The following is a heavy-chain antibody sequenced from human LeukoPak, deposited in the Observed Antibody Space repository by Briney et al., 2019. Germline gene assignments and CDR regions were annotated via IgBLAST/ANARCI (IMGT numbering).Heavy chain of an antibody. Sequence: ASVKVSCKASGYTFTGYYMPWVRQAPGQGLEWMGWINPNSGGTNYAQKFQGRVTMTRDTSISTAYMELSRLRSDDTAVYYCARDGTYYDFWSGYYDGNWFDPWGQGTLVTVSS. CDR2: INPNSGGT. V-gene: IGHV1-2*02. CDR3: ARDGTYYDFWSGYYDGNWFDP. D-gene: IGHD3-3*01. J-gene: IGHJ5*02. CDR1: GYTFTGYY.